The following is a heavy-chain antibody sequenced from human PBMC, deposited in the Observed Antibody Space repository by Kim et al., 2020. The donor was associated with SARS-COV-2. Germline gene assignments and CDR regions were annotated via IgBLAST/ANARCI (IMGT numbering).Heavy chain of an antibody. V-gene: IGHV3-30*04. CDR2: ISYDGNIK. Sequence: GGSLRLSCAASGFTFSRYAMHWVRQAPGMGPEWMATISYDGNIKYYADSVKGRFTISRDNSKNTLFLELNSLRAEDTAVYYCARPSGTAAGRGGMDVWGQGTTVTVS. J-gene: IGHJ6*02. CDR3: ARPSGTAAGRGGMDV. D-gene: IGHD6-13*01. CDR1: GFTFSRYA.